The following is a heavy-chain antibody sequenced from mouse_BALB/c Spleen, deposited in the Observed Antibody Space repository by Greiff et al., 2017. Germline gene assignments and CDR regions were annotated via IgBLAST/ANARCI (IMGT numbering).Heavy chain of an antibody. V-gene: IGHV14-3*02. D-gene: IGHD2-4*01. CDR1: GFNIKDTY. CDR2: IDPANGNT. J-gene: IGHJ2*01. Sequence: EVKVVESGAELVKPGASVKLSCTASGFNIKDTYMHWVKQRPEQGLEWIGRIDPANGNTKYDPKFQGKATITADTSSNTAYLQLSSLTSEDTAVYYCARKDDYDPDYWGQGTTLTVSS. CDR3: ARKDDYDPDY.